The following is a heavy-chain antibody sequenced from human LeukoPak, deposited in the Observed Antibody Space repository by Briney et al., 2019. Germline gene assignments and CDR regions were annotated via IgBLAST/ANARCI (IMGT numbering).Heavy chain of an antibody. Sequence: GGSLRLSCAASGFTFSSYSMNWVRQAPGKGLEWVSYISSSSSTIYYADSVKGRFTISRDNAKNSLYLQMNSLRAEDTAVYYCASSHSSTLRAPFDYWGQGTLVTVSS. V-gene: IGHV3-48*04. CDR1: GFTFSSYS. CDR3: ASSHSSTLRAPFDY. CDR2: ISSSSSTI. D-gene: IGHD6-13*01. J-gene: IGHJ4*02.